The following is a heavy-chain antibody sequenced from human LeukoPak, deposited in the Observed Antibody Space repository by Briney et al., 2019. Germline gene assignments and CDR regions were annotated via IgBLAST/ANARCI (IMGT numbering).Heavy chain of an antibody. CDR3: AKAFSGSWYYYDSSGYYFDY. CDR1: GFTFDDYA. D-gene: IGHD3-22*01. J-gene: IGHJ4*02. V-gene: IGHV3-9*01. Sequence: PGRSLRLSCAASGFTFDDYAMHWVRQAPGKGLEWVSGISWNSGSIGYADSVKGRFTISRDNAKNSLYLQMNSLRAEDTASYYCAKAFSGSWYYYDSSGYYFDYWGQGTLVTVSS. CDR2: ISWNSGSI.